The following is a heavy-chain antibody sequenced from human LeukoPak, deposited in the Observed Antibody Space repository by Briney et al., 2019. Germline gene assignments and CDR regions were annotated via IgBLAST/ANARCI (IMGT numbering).Heavy chain of an antibody. Sequence: SETLSLTCAVSGYSISSGYYWGWIRQPPVKGLEWTGSIYHSGSTYYNPSLKSRVTISVDTSKNQFSLKLSSVTAADTAVYHCAREGSGSNPGYYWGQGTLVTVSS. CDR1: GYSISSGYY. V-gene: IGHV4-38-2*02. CDR3: AREGSGSNPGYY. CDR2: IYHSGST. D-gene: IGHD1-26*01. J-gene: IGHJ4*02.